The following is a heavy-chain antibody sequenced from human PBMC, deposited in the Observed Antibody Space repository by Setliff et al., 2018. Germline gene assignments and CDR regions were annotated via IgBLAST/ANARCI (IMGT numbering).Heavy chain of an antibody. CDR2: INPSSGGT. CDR3: ARDPGPLDY. CDR1: GYTSTSDY. Sequence: GASVKVSCKASGYTSTSDYMHWVRQAPGQGLEWMGIINPSSGGTRYAQKFQGRVTMTRDTSTSTVYMELSSLRSEDMAVYYCARDPGPLDYWGQGTLGTVS. V-gene: IGHV1-46*01. J-gene: IGHJ4*02. D-gene: IGHD7-27*01.